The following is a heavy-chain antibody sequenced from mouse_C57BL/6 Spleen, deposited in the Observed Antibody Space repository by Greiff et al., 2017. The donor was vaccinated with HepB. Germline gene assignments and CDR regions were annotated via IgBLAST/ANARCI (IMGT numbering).Heavy chain of an antibody. J-gene: IGHJ1*03. CDR3: ARGGIYYGNPHDV. CDR2: INPSTGGT. V-gene: IGHV1-42*01. D-gene: IGHD2-1*01. Sequence: EVKLMESGPELVKPGASVKISCKASGYSFTGYYMNWVKQSPEKSLEWIGEINPSTGGTTYNQKFKAKATLTVDKSSSTAYMQLKSLTSEDSAVYYCARGGIYYGNPHDVWGTGTTVTVSS. CDR1: GYSFTGYY.